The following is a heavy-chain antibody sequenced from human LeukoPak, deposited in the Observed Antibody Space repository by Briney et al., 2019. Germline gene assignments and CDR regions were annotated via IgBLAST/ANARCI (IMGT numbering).Heavy chain of an antibody. J-gene: IGHJ4*02. D-gene: IGHD1-26*01. CDR2: IYTSGST. CDR3: ARGVGAFDY. Sequence: SETLSLTCTVSGGSISSGSYYWSWIRQPAGKGLEWIGRIYTSGSTNYNPSLKSRVTISVDTSKNQFSLKLSSVTAADTAVYYCARGVGAFDYWGQGTLATVSS. CDR1: GGSISSGSYY. V-gene: IGHV4-61*02.